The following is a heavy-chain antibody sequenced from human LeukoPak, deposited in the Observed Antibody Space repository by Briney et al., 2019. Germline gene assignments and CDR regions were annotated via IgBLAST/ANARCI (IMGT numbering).Heavy chain of an antibody. CDR2: IIPIFGTA. D-gene: IGHD1-26*01. CDR1: GGTFSSYA. V-gene: IGHV1-69*13. J-gene: IGHJ4*02. CDR3: ARDLNGRAKAYDY. Sequence: SVKVSCKASGGTFSSYAISWVRQAPGQGLEWMGGIIPIFGTANYAQKFQGRVTITADESTSTAYMELSSLRSEDTAVYYCARDLNGRAKAYDYWGQGTLVTVSS.